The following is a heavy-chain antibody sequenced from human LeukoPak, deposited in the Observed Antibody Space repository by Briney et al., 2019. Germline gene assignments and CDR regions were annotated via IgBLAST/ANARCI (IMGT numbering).Heavy chain of an antibody. V-gene: IGHV3-23*01. D-gene: IGHD6-19*01. CDR3: AKDPTPSVRQWLVADY. J-gene: IGHJ4*02. CDR1: GFTFSSYA. Sequence: PGGSLRLSCAASGFTFSSYAMSWVRQAPGKGLEWVSAISGSGGSTYYADSVKGRFTISRDNSKNTLYLQMNSLRAEDTAVYYCAKDPTPSVRQWLVADYWGQGTLVTVSS. CDR2: ISGSGGST.